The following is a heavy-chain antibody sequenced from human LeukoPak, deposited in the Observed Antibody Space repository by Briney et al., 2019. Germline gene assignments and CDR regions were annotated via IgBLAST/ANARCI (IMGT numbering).Heavy chain of an antibody. J-gene: IGHJ5*02. CDR2: ISGSGGST. D-gene: IGHD1-26*01. CDR3: ARDVSGTYNNWFDP. Sequence: ETLSLTCTVSGGSISSYYWSWIRQPPGKGLEWVSAISGSGGSTYYADSVKGRFTISRDNSKNTLYLQMNSLRAEDTAVYYCARDVSGTYNNWFDPWGQGTLVTVSS. V-gene: IGHV3-23*01. CDR1: GGSISSYY.